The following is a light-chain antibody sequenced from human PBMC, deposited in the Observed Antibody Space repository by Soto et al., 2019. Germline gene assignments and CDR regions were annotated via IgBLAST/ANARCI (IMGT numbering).Light chain of an antibody. V-gene: IGKV3-11*01. Sequence: EIVLTQSPATLSLSPGERATLSCRASQRVSSHLAWYQQKPGQAPRLLIYDASNRATGIPARFSGSGSGTDFTLTISSLEPEDFAVYYCQQRSNWLELTFGGGTKVEIK. CDR1: QRVSSH. J-gene: IGKJ4*01. CDR2: DAS. CDR3: QQRSNWLELT.